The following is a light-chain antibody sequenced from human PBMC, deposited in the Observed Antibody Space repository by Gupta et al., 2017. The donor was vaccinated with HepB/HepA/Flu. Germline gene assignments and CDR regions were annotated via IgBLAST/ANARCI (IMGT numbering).Light chain of an antibody. CDR2: DAS. Sequence: IVLTQSPATLSLSPGEGATLSCWASQSVSSNLAWYQQKPGQAPRLLMFDASNRAAGIPARFSGSGSGTDFTLTISRLEPEDLAVYYCQQRNNWPLTFGGGTKVEIK. J-gene: IGKJ4*01. V-gene: IGKV3-11*01. CDR3: QQRNNWPLT. CDR1: QSVSSN.